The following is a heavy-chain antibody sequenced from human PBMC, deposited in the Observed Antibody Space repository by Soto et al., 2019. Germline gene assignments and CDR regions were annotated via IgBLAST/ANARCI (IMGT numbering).Heavy chain of an antibody. CDR1: GGSFTSNSW. D-gene: IGHD1-7*01. CDR3: ASRDPGTSVDY. Sequence: KSSETLSLTCAVSGGSFTSNSWWTWVRQPPGQGLEWIGEIYRTGSTNYNPSLKSRVTISLDKSENQFSLKVTSLTAADTAVYYCASRDPGTSVDYWGQGTLVTVSS. J-gene: IGHJ4*02. V-gene: IGHV4-4*02. CDR2: IYRTGST.